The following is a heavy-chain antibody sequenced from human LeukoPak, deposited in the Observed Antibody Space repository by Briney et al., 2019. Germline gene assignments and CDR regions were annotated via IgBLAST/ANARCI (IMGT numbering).Heavy chain of an antibody. CDR1: GFTFSSYG. CDR2: ISGSGGST. D-gene: IGHD4-17*01. Sequence: GGSLRLSCAASGFTFSSYGMSWVRQAPGKGLEWVSAISGSGGSTYYADSVKGRFTISRGNSKNTLYLQMNSLRAEDTAVYYCAKSRVAVTTVFDYWGQGTLVTVSS. V-gene: IGHV3-23*01. J-gene: IGHJ4*02. CDR3: AKSRVAVTTVFDY.